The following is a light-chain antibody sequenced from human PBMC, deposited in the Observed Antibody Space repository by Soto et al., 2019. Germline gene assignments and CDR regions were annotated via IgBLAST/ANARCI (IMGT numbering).Light chain of an antibody. CDR3: CSYSTTSTLV. CDR2: EVP. V-gene: IGLV2-14*01. CDR1: NSDVGGYNS. J-gene: IGLJ3*02. Sequence: QSALTQPASVSGSPGQSITIACTGTNSDVGGYNSVSWYQQRPGEAPKLIIYEVPNRPSGISYRFSGSKSGNTASLTISGRQAEDEADDYCCSYSTTSTLVFGGGTKVTVL.